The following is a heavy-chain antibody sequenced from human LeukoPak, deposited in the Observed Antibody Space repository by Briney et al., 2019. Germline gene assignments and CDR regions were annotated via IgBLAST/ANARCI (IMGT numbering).Heavy chain of an antibody. CDR1: GGSISSSSYY. V-gene: IGHV4-39*01. Sequence: SETLSLTCTVSGGSISSSSYYWGWLRQPPGKGLEWIGSIYYSGSTYYNPSLKSRVTISVDTSKNQFSLKLSSVTAADTAVYYCARYDYGDYEDVWGKGTTVTVSS. J-gene: IGHJ6*03. CDR3: ARYDYGDYEDV. D-gene: IGHD4-17*01. CDR2: IYYSGST.